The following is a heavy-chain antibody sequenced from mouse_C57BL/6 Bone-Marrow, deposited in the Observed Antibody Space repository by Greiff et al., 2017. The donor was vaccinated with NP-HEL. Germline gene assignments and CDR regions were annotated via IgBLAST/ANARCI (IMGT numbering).Heavy chain of an antibody. D-gene: IGHD1-1*01. J-gene: IGHJ3*01. CDR1: GYTFTSYG. V-gene: IGHV1-81*01. CDR3: ATVAPAWFAY. Sequence: QVHVKQSGAELARPGASVKLSCKASGYTFTSYGISWVKQRTGQGLEWIGEIYPRSGNTYYNEKLKGKATLTADKSSSTAYMELRSLTSEDSAVYFCATVAPAWFAYWGQGTLVTVSA. CDR2: IYPRSGNT.